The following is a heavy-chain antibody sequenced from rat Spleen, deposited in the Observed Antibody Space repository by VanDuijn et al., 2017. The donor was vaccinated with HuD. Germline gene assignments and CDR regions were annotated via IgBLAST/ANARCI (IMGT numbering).Heavy chain of an antibody. V-gene: IGHV5S10*01. CDR2: IIYDGRST. CDR3: ARHGRGERTYYYVLDA. CDR1: GFTFGDYN. Sequence: EVQLVESGGGLVQPGGSLKLSCAASGFTFGDYNMAWVRQAPKKGLEWVATIIYDGRSTFYRDSVRARFTISRDNAKSTLYLQMDSLQSEDTATYYCARHGRGERTYYYVLDAWGQGASVTVSS. D-gene: IGHD4-3*01. J-gene: IGHJ4*01.